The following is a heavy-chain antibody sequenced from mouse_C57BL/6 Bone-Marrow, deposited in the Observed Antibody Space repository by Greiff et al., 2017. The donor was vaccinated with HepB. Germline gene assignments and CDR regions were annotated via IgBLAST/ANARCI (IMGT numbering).Heavy chain of an antibody. V-gene: IGHV5-6*01. CDR3: ARHKNGSSYGYFDV. CDR2: ISSGGSYT. D-gene: IGHD1-1*01. J-gene: IGHJ1*03. Sequence: EVNLVESGGDLVKPGGSLKLSCAASGFTFSSYGMSWVRQTPDKRLEWVATISSGGSYTYYPDSVKGRFTISRDNAKNTLYLQMSSLKSEDTAMYYCARHKNGSSYGYFDVWGTGTTVTVSS. CDR1: GFTFSSYG.